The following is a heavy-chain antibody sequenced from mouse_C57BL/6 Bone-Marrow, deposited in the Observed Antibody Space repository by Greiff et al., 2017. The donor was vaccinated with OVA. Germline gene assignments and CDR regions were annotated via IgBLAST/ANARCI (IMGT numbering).Heavy chain of an antibody. Sequence: VKLQESGPELVKPGASVKISCKASGYTFTDHYINWVKQRPGQGLEWIGDIYPGSGSTNYNEKFKSKATLTVDTSSSTAYMQLSSLTSEDSAVYYCARSATGLYAMDYWGQGTSVTVSS. J-gene: IGHJ4*01. D-gene: IGHD1-1*01. CDR2: IYPGSGST. CDR3: ARSATGLYAMDY. CDR1: GYTFTDHY. V-gene: IGHV1-55*01.